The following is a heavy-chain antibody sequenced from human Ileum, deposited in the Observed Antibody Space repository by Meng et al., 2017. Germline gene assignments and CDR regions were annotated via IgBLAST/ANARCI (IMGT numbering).Heavy chain of an antibody. CDR2: IIPILGIA. CDR3: ARSSLGWPFLPFDY. Sequence: QVQLVQSGAEVKTPGSSVKVSCNASGGTFSSYTISWVRQAPGQGLEWMGRIIPILGIANYAQKFQGRVTITADKSTSTAYMELSSLRSEDTAVYYCARSSLGWPFLPFDYWGQGTLVTVSS. V-gene: IGHV1-69*02. CDR1: GGTFSSYT. J-gene: IGHJ4*02. D-gene: IGHD3-3*01.